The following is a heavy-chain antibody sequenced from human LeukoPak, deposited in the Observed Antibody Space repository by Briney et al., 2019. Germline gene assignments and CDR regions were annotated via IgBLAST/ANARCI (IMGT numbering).Heavy chain of an antibody. J-gene: IGHJ4*02. Sequence: GGSLRLSCAASGFTFSSYSMNWVRQAPGKGLEWVSSISSSSSYIYYADSVKGRFTISRDNAKNSLYLQMNSLRAEDTAVYYCARERISSGWYRIRTFDYWGPGTLVTVSS. CDR3: ARERISSGWYRIRTFDY. D-gene: IGHD6-19*01. V-gene: IGHV3-21*01. CDR2: ISSSSSYI. CDR1: GFTFSSYS.